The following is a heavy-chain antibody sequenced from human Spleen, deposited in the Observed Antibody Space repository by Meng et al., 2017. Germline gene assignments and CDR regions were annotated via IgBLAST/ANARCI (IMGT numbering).Heavy chain of an antibody. D-gene: IGHD3/OR15-3a*01. CDR3: ARDLNWVVWDY. J-gene: IGHJ4*02. CDR1: GFTFSTYN. CDR2: INDDGSST. Sequence: GQLVESGGGLVKPGGSLRPSCAASGFTFSTYNMHWVRQAPGKGLVWVSRINDDGSSTTYTDSVRGRFTISRDNAKNTLYLQMNSLRAEDTAVYYCARDLNWVVWDYWGQGTLVTVSS. V-gene: IGHV3-74*01.